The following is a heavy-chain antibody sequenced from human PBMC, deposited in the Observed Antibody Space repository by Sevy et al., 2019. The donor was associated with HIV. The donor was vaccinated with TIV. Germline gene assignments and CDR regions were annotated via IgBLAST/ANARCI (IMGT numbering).Heavy chain of an antibody. D-gene: IGHD4-17*01. CDR2: IGGTTTTT. CDR3: ARDQFYAFDY. J-gene: IGHJ4*02. V-gene: IGHV3-48*02. CDR1: GFTFSTYS. Sequence: GGSLRLSCAASGFTFSTYSVNWVRQAPGKGLEWVSYIGGTTTTTSYADSVKGRFTISRDNAKNSVYLQMNSLRDEDTAVYYCARDQFYAFDYWGQGTLVTVSS.